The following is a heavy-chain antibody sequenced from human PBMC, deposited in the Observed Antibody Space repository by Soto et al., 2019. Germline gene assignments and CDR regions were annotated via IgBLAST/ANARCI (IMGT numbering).Heavy chain of an antibody. D-gene: IGHD6-13*01. CDR3: AKESSSWPVYFLDY. CDR2: ISGSGGST. CDR1: GFTFSRYG. V-gene: IGHV3-23*01. J-gene: IGHJ4*02. Sequence: PVGLLRLSCGASGFTFSRYGVRWVRQAPGKGLEWVSAISGSGGSTYYADSVKGRFTISRDNSKNTLYLQMNSLRAEDTAVYYCAKESSSWPVYFLDYWGQGSLVTVTS.